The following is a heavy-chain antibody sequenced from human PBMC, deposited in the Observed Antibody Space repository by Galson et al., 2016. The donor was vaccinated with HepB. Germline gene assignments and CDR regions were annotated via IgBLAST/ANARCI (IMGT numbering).Heavy chain of an antibody. V-gene: IGHV4-4*02. CDR1: GGSISSRHW. J-gene: IGHJ4*02. CDR3: ANLGYCSGDCYSVN. Sequence: ETLSLTCGVSGGSISSRHWWSWVRRSPGKGLEWIGEIYHTGSANYNPSLKSRVTISVDKSKNHFSLELNSVTAADTAVYYCANLGYCSGDCYSVNWGQGTMVTVSS. D-gene: IGHD2-21*02. CDR2: IYHTGSA.